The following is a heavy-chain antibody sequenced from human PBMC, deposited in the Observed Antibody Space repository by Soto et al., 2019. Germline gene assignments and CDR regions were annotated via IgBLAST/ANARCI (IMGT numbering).Heavy chain of an antibody. Sequence: GGSLRLSCAASGFTFSSYGMHWVRQAPGKGLEWVAVIWYDGSNKYYAESVKGRFTISRDNSKNTLYLQMNSLRAEDTAVYYCAKTPPQLVVVVAAAFDIWGQGTMVTVSS. V-gene: IGHV3-33*06. D-gene: IGHD2-15*01. CDR1: GFTFSSYG. CDR3: AKTPPQLVVVVAAAFDI. J-gene: IGHJ3*02. CDR2: IWYDGSNK.